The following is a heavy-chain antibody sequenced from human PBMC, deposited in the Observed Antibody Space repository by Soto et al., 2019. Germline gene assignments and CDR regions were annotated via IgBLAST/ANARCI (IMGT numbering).Heavy chain of an antibody. CDR1: GYTFTSYD. J-gene: IGHJ4*02. D-gene: IGHD5-12*01. CDR3: ARGRTSGYDYYFDY. V-gene: IGHV1-8*01. Sequence: ASVKVSCKASGYTFTSYDINWVRQATGQGLEWMGWMNPNSGNTGYAQKFQGRVTMTRNTSISTAYMELSSLRSEDTAVYYCARGRTSGYDYYFDYSGQGTLVTVSS. CDR2: MNPNSGNT.